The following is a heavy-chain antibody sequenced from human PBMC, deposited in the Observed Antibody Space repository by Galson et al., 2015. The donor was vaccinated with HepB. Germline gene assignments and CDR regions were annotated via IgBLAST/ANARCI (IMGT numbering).Heavy chain of an antibody. CDR2: IRKKSGGGTT. J-gene: IGHJ4*02. Sequence: SLRLSCAASGFTFRNAWMSWVRQAPGKGLEWVGRIRKKSGGGTTDYAAPVKGRFTIPRDDSKNTLYLEMNSLKTEDTALYYCTTFLEMTTAQYWGQETLVTVSS. CDR3: TTFLEMTTAQY. CDR1: GFTFRNAW. D-gene: IGHD5-24*01. V-gene: IGHV3-15*01.